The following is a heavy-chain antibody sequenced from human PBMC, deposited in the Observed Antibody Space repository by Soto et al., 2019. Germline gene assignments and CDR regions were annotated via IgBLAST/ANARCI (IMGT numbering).Heavy chain of an antibody. V-gene: IGHV3-7*01. D-gene: IGHD2-2*01. CDR3: ARDCSSATCSRRNDY. CDR1: GFTFSTYW. CDR2: IKQDGSEK. J-gene: IGHJ4*02. Sequence: EVQLVESGGGLVQPGGSLRLSCAASGFTFSTYWMSWVRQAPGKGLEWVANIKQDGSEKYYVDSAKGRFTISRDNAKNSLYLQRTGLRAEDTAVYYCARDCSSATCSRRNDYWGQGTPVTVSS.